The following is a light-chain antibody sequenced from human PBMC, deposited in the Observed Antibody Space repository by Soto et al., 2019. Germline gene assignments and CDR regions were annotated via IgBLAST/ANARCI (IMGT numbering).Light chain of an antibody. J-gene: IGLJ2*01. CDR3: RSYTSSRTLVV. CDR2: DVR. Sequence: QSALTQPASVSGSPGQSITISCTGTSSDVGGYNYVSWYQQHLGKAPKVMIYDVRNRPSGVSNRFSGSKSGNTASLTISGLQADDEDEYYSRSYTSSRTLVVFGGGTELTVL. CDR1: SSDVGGYNY. V-gene: IGLV2-14*01.